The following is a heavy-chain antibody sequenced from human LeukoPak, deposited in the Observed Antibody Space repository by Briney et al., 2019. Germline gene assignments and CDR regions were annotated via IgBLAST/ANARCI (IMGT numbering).Heavy chain of an antibody. CDR1: GYTFTGYY. D-gene: IGHD1-1*01. CDR2: INPNSGGT. V-gene: IGHV1-2*02. Sequence: ASVKVSCKASGYTFTGYYMHWVRQAPGQGLEWMGWINPNSGGTNYAQKLQGRVTMTTDTSTSTAYMELRSLRSDDTAVYYCARRVERLVNAFDIWGQGTMVTVSS. CDR3: ARRVERLVNAFDI. J-gene: IGHJ3*02.